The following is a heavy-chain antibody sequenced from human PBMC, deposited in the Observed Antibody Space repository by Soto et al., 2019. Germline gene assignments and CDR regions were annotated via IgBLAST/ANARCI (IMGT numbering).Heavy chain of an antibody. D-gene: IGHD3-16*01. Sequence: PSETLSLTCTVSGGSISNAYWGLIRQPPGKGLEWIGYIYFTGSADYNPSLKSRVTIYVDTSKNQFSLQLSSVTAADTAVYYCARDIALPHNVYVGRSLDVWDQGTRVTF. CDR1: GGSISNAY. CDR2: IYFTGSA. J-gene: IGHJ6*02. V-gene: IGHV4-59*01. CDR3: ARDIALPHNVYVGRSLDV.